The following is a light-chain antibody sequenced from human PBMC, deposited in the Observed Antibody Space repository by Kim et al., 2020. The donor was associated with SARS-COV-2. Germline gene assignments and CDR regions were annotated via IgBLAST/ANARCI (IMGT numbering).Light chain of an antibody. CDR3: QQGDSFPLT. Sequence: GDRVTVTCRASQDIGSRLAWYQQKPGKAPKLLIYSASSLESGVPSRFSGRGSGTDFTLTISSLQPEDFATYYCQQGDSFPLTFGGGTKVDIK. V-gene: IGKV1D-12*01. J-gene: IGKJ4*01. CDR2: SAS. CDR1: QDIGSR.